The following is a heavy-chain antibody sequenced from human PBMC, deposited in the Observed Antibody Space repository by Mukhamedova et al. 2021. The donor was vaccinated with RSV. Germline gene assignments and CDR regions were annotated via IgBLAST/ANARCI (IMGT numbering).Heavy chain of an antibody. D-gene: IGHD3-9*01. CDR3: ARGGDGSGSKQTPFDW. J-gene: IGHJ4*02. Sequence: AESAKGRFIISRDNSKNILFLQMNSLRDEDTAVYFCARGGDGSGSKQTPFDWWGQGTLVTVSS. V-gene: IGHV3-53*01.